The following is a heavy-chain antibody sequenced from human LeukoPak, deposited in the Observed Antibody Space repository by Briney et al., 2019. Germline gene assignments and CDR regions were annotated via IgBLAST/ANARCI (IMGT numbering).Heavy chain of an antibody. D-gene: IGHD1-26*01. CDR3: ARGEWELGYYMDV. V-gene: IGHV4-59*01. J-gene: IGHJ6*03. Sequence: SETLSLTCTVSGGSISSYYWNWIRQPPGKGLEWIGYISYSGSTNYNPSLKSRVTTSVDTSKNQFSLKLSSVSAADTAVCYCARGEWELGYYMDVWGKGTTVTISS. CDR2: ISYSGST. CDR1: GGSISSYY.